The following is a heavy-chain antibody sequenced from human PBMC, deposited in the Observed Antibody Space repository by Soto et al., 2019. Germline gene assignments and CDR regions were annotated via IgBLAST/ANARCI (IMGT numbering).Heavy chain of an antibody. CDR2: ISYDGSNK. D-gene: IGHD6-13*01. CDR1: GFTFSSYG. CDR3: AKDLEAAAGPFDY. Sequence: QVQLVESGGGVVQPGRSLRLSCAASGFTFSSYGMHWVRQAPGKGLEWVAVISYDGSNKYYADSVKGRFTISRDNSKNTLYLQMNSLRAEDTAVYYCAKDLEAAAGPFDYWGQGTLVTVSS. V-gene: IGHV3-30*18. J-gene: IGHJ4*02.